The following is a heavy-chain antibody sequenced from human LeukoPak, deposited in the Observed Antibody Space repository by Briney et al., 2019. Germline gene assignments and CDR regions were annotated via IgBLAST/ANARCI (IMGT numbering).Heavy chain of an antibody. CDR3: AGGGDYYESSGYSY. V-gene: IGHV4-61*02. D-gene: IGHD3-22*01. CDR1: GGSISSGNYY. Sequence: SETLSLTCTVSGGSISSGNYYWSWIRQPAGKGLEWIGRIYSSGSTNYNPSLKSRVTISVDTSKNQFSLKLSSVTAADTAVYYCAGGGDYYESSGYSYWGQGTLVTVSS. CDR2: IYSSGST. J-gene: IGHJ4*02.